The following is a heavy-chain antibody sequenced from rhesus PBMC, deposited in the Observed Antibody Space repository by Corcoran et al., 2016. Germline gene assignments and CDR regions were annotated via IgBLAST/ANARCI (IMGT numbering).Heavy chain of an antibody. Sequence: QVQLQESGPGLVKPSETLSLTCAVSGGSFSSYWWSWIRQPPGKGLEWIGEINGNSGSPNYNPSLKSRVTISKDPSKNQFSLKLSSVTAADTAVYYCARCDSNRFDYWGQGVLVTVSS. D-gene: IGHD4-23*01. CDR1: GGSFSSYW. CDR3: ARCDSNRFDY. J-gene: IGHJ4*01. CDR2: INGNSGSP. V-gene: IGHV4-80*01.